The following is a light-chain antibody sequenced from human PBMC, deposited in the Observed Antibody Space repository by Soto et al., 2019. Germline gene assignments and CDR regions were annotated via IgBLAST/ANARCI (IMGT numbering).Light chain of an antibody. J-gene: IGKJ4*01. CDR3: QQRNNWSPVT. CDR1: QSVSTN. Sequence: IVMTQSPATLSESPCERATLSCSTSQSVSTNLSWYQQKPGRAPRLLIYGASSRATGIPDRFSGSGSGTDFTLTISRLEPAEYAVYYYQQRNNWSPVTFGGGTKVDI. CDR2: GAS. V-gene: IGKV3D-20*02.